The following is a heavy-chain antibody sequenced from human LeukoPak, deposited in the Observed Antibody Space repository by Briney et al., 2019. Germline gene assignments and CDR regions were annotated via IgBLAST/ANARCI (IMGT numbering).Heavy chain of an antibody. V-gene: IGHV3-21*04. CDR2: ISSSSSYI. J-gene: IGHJ4*02. CDR1: GFTFSSYS. D-gene: IGHD3-22*01. Sequence: GGSLRLSCAASGFTFSSYSMNWVRQAPGRGLEWVSSISSSSSYIYYADSVKGRFTISRDNAKNSLYLQMNSLRAEDMALYYCAKGHDSSGYYLGYFDYWGQGTLVTVSS. CDR3: AKGHDSSGYYLGYFDY.